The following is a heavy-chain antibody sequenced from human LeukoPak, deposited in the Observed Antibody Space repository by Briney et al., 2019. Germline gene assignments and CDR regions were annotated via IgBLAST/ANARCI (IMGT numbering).Heavy chain of an antibody. CDR3: ARQSTYPTMYSGSSLLFDY. D-gene: IGHD1-26*01. Sequence: PSETLSLTCTVSGGSISSSSYYWGWIRQPPGKGLEWIGSIYYSGSTYYDPSLKSRVTISVDTSKNQFSLKLSSVTAADTAVYYCARQSTYPTMYSGSSLLFDYWGQGTLVTVSS. CDR2: IYYSGST. J-gene: IGHJ4*02. V-gene: IGHV4-39*01. CDR1: GGSISSSSYY.